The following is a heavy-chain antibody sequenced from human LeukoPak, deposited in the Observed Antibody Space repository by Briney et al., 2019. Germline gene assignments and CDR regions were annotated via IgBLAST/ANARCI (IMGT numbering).Heavy chain of an antibody. J-gene: IGHJ3*02. CDR3: ARGRIAARPYAFDI. D-gene: IGHD6-6*01. CDR2: IKQDGSEK. V-gene: IGHV3-7*01. CDR1: GFTFSSYW. Sequence: GGSLRLSCAASGFTFSSYWMSRVRQAPGKGLEGVANIKQDGSEKYYVDSVKGRFTISRDNAKNSLYLQMNSPRAEDTAVYYCARGRIAARPYAFDIWGQGTMVTVSS.